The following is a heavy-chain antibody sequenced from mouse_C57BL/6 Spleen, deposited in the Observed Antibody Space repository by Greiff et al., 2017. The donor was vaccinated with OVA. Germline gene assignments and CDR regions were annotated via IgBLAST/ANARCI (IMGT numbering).Heavy chain of an antibody. CDR1: GYAFSSSW. D-gene: IGHD2-4*01. CDR3: AREGDYDQVPYWYFDV. Sequence: VKLMESGPELVKPGASVKISCKASGYAFSSSWMNWVKQRPGKGLEWIGRIYPGDGDTNYNGKFKGKATLTADKSSSTADMQLSSLTSEDSAVYFGAREGDYDQVPYWYFDVWGTGTTVTVSS. CDR2: IYPGDGDT. J-gene: IGHJ1*03. V-gene: IGHV1-82*01.